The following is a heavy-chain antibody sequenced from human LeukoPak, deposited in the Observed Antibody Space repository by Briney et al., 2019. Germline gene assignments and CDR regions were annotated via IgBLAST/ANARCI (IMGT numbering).Heavy chain of an antibody. J-gene: IGHJ5*02. CDR1: GGSISSYY. CDR2: IYYSGST. V-gene: IGHV4-59*12. D-gene: IGHD6-19*01. CDR3: ARSGAGYSSGWYLDWFDP. Sequence: SETLSLTCTVSGGSISSYYWSWIRQPPGKGLEWIGYIYYSGSTNYNPSLKSRVTISVDTSKNQFSLKLSSVTAADTAVYYCARSGAGYSSGWYLDWFDPWGQGTLVTVSS.